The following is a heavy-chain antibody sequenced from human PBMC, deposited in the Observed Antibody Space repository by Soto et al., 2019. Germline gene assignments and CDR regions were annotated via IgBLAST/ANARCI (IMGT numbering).Heavy chain of an antibody. CDR3: ARGDRDYGDYFDY. CDR2: IYYSGST. CDR1: GGSISSYY. V-gene: IGHV4-59*01. D-gene: IGHD4-17*01. J-gene: IGHJ4*02. Sequence: PSETLSLTCTVSGGSISSYYLSWIRQPPGKGLEWIGYIYYSGSTNYNPSLKSRVTISVDTSKNQFSLKLSSVTAADTAVYYCARGDRDYGDYFDYWGQGTLVTVSS.